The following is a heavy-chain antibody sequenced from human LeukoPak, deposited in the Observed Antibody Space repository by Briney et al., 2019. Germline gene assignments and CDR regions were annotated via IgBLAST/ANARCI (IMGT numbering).Heavy chain of an antibody. CDR1: GYTLTSYD. V-gene: IGHV1-8*01. D-gene: IGHD3-3*01. Sequence: ASVKVSCKASGYTLTSYDINWVRQATGQGLEWMGWMNPNSGNTGYAQKFQGRVTMTRNTSISTAYMELSSPRSEDTAVYYCARVVTYYDFWSDTTKYYLVYYGMDVWGQGTTVTVSS. CDR2: MNPNSGNT. CDR3: ARVVTYYDFWSDTTKYYLVYYGMDV. J-gene: IGHJ6*02.